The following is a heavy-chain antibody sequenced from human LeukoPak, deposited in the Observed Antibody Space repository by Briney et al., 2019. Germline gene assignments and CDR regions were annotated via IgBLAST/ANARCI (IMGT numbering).Heavy chain of an antibody. V-gene: IGHV3-48*01. CDR2: ISSSSSTI. CDR1: GFTFSSCG. CDR3: ARDEIVVVPAQKYYMDV. D-gene: IGHD2-2*01. Sequence: GGSLRLSCAASGFTFSSCGMNWVRQAPGKGLEWVSYISSSSSTIYYADSVKGRFTISRDNAKNSLYLQMNSLRAEDTAVYYCARDEIVVVPAQKYYMDVWGKGTTVTVSS. J-gene: IGHJ6*03.